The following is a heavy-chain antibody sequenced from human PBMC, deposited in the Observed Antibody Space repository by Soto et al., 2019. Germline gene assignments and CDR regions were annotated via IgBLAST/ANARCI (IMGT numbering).Heavy chain of an antibody. CDR1: GFTFNKDA. D-gene: IGHD2-15*01. J-gene: IGHJ4*02. V-gene: IGHV3-23*01. Sequence: GGSLRLSFTASGFTFNKDAMSLGRQAPGKGLEWVSAITDSGAASHYADSVKGRFTVSRDNSKNTLYLQMNSLRADDTAVYYCARDLSVVFDYWGQGTLVTVSS. CDR3: ARDLSVVFDY. CDR2: ITDSGAAS.